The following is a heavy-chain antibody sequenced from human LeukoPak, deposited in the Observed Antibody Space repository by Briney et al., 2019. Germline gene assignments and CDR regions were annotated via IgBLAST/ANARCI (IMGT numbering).Heavy chain of an antibody. V-gene: IGHV1-18*01. J-gene: IGHJ4*02. CDR2: VSGFSGNT. CDR3: ASMSGYYPSYYFDY. Sequence: ASVKVSCKASGYTFTNYGFSWVRQAPGQGLEWMGWVSGFSGNTNYAQKLQGRVTLTTDTSTSTAYMEVRSLRSDDTAVYYCASMSGYYPSYYFDYWGQGTLVTVSS. D-gene: IGHD3-3*01. CDR1: GYTFTNYG.